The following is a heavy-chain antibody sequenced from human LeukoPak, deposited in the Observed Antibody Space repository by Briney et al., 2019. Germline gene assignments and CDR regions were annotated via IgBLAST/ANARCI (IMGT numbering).Heavy chain of an antibody. CDR3: ARDASSGSGDQISWYFDL. CDR2: IYHSGST. CDR1: GFTFSNAW. D-gene: IGHD3-10*01. J-gene: IGHJ2*01. V-gene: IGHV4-4*02. Sequence: GSLRLSCAASGFTFSNAWMSWVRQPPGKGLEWIGEIYHSGSTNYNPSLNSRVTISLDKSKNQFFLRLTSVTAADTAVYYCARDASSGSGDQISWYFDLWGRGTLVTVSS.